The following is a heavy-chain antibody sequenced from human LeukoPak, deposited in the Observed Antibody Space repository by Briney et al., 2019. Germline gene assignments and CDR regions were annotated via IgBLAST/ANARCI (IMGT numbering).Heavy chain of an antibody. Sequence: SETLSLTCTVSGGSISSSSYYWGWIRQPPGKGLEWIGSIYYSGSTYYNPSLKSRVTISVDTSKNQFSLKLSSVTAADTAVYYCARAAYSSSWKGNYYYMDVWGKGTTVTVPS. CDR3: ARAAYSSSWKGNYYYMDV. V-gene: IGHV4-39*07. CDR2: IYYSGST. CDR1: GGSISSSSYY. J-gene: IGHJ6*03. D-gene: IGHD6-6*01.